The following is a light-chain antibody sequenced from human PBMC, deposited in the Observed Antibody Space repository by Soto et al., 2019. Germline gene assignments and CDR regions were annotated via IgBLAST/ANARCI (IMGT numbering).Light chain of an antibody. CDR3: ATWDDSLNNPV. CDR1: STNIGSNY. CDR2: SNN. Sequence: QSVLSQPPSASGTPGKRVTISCPGSSTNIGSNYVYWYQQVPGTAPKLLIYSNNQRPSGVPDRFSASKSGTSASLAISGLRSEDEAGYYCATWDDSLNNPVFGGGTKVTVL. J-gene: IGLJ3*02. V-gene: IGLV1-47*02.